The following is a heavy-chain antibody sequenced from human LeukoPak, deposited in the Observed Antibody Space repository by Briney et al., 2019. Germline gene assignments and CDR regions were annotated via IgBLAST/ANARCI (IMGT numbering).Heavy chain of an antibody. J-gene: IGHJ3*02. CDR2: IKQDGSEK. V-gene: IGHV3-7*01. D-gene: IGHD2-2*01. CDR3: ARYCSSTSCYNAGAFDI. Sequence: GGSLRLSCEASGFTFSSYWMSWVRQAPGKGLEWVANIKQDGSEKYYVDSVKGRFTISRDNAKNSLYLQMNSLRAEDTAVYYCARYCSSTSCYNAGAFDIWGQGTMVTVSS. CDR1: GFTFSSYW.